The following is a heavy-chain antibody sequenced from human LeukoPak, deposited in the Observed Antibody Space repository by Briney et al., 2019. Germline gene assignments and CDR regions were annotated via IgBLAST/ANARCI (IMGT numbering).Heavy chain of an antibody. CDR1: GFTFSSYD. D-gene: IGHD3-16*01. J-gene: IGHJ1*01. CDR3: ARSRGKYFQR. CDR2: ITQGGSTI. V-gene: IGHV3-48*03. Sequence: LRLSCEASGFTFSSYDMNWVRQAPGKGLQWISHITQGGSTIYYADSVEGRFTIFRDNAKSSLYLQMDSLRVEDTAIYYCARSRGKYFQRWGQGTLVTVSS.